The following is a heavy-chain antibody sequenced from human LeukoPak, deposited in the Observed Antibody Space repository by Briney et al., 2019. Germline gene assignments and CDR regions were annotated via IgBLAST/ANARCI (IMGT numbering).Heavy chain of an antibody. CDR1: GFTFSSYG. D-gene: IGHD2-15*01. CDR2: IWYGGSNK. J-gene: IGHJ4*02. V-gene: IGHV3-30*02. Sequence: PGGSLRLSCAASGFTFSSYGMHWVRQAPGKGLEWVAVIWYGGSNKYYADSVKGRFTISRDNSKNTLYLQMNSLRPEDTAVYYCAKVRVGTAHFDYWGQGTLVTVSS. CDR3: AKVRVGTAHFDY.